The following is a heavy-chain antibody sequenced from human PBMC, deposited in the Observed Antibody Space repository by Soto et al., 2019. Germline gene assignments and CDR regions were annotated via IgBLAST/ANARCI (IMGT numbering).Heavy chain of an antibody. CDR3: ARGGGSTTYYDFWSGYYGPDNFDY. V-gene: IGHV3-74*01. CDR2: INSDGSST. J-gene: IGHJ4*02. D-gene: IGHD3-3*01. CDR1: GFTFSSYW. Sequence: EVQLVESGGGLVQPGGSLRLSCAASGFTFSSYWMHWVRQAPGKGLVWVSRINSDGSSTSYADSVKGPFTISRDNAKNTLYLQMNSLRAEDTAVYYCARGGGSTTYYDFWSGYYGPDNFDYWGQGTLVTVSS.